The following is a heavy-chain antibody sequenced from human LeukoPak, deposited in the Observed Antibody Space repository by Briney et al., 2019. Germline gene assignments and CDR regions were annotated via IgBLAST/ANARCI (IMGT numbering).Heavy chain of an antibody. J-gene: IGHJ4*02. V-gene: IGHV1-69*05. CDR1: GGTFSSYA. D-gene: IGHD3-22*01. CDR2: IIPIFGTA. CDR3: ARWSDSSGYTDY. Sequence: SVKVSCKASGGTFSSYAISWVRQAPGQGLEWMGGIIPIFGTANYAQKLQGRVTMTTDTSTSTAYMELRSLRSDDTAVYYCARWSDSSGYTDYWGQGTLVTVSS.